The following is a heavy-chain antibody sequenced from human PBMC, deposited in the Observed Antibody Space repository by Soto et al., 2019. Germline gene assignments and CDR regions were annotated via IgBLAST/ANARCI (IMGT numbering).Heavy chain of an antibody. V-gene: IGHV4-59*01. Sequence: SVTLSVTCTVAGGAIGSYYWSWIRQPPGKGLEWIGYIYYSGSTNYNPSLKSRVTISVDTSKNQFSLKLSSVTAADTAVYYCARAEDIVVVPAAIWPGAFDIRGQGTMVTVSS. CDR1: GGAIGSYY. D-gene: IGHD2-2*01. J-gene: IGHJ3*02. CDR2: IYYSGST. CDR3: ARAEDIVVVPAAIWPGAFDI.